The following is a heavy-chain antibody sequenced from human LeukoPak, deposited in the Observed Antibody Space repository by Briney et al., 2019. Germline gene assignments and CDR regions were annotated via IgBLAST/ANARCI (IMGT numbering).Heavy chain of an antibody. V-gene: IGHV1-69*05. D-gene: IGHD3-22*01. Sequence: GASVKVSCKASGYTFTNYDINWVRQAPGQGLEWMGGIIPIFGTANYAQKFQGRVTITTDESTSTAYMELSSLRSEDTAVYYCVRASDDSSGYYSYYFDYWGQGTLVTVSS. CDR2: IIPIFGTA. CDR1: GYTFTNYD. CDR3: VRASDDSSGYYSYYFDY. J-gene: IGHJ4*02.